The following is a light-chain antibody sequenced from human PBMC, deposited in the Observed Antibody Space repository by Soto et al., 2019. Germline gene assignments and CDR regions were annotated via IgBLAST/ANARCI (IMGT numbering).Light chain of an antibody. Sequence: EGRTLPWRASKSVSSYLAWYQQQPGQAPRLLIYDASNRATGIPARFSGSGSGTDFTLTISSLEPEDFAVYYCQQRSNWLFTFGPGTKVDIK. CDR1: KSVSSY. CDR2: DAS. CDR3: QQRSNWLFT. V-gene: IGKV3-11*01. J-gene: IGKJ3*01.